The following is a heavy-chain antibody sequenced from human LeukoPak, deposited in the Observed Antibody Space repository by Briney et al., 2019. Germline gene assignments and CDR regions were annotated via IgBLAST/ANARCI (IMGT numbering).Heavy chain of an antibody. V-gene: IGHV4-59*13. Sequence: SETLSLTCTVSVDSISSYYWSWIRQAPGKGLEWIGYIYYSGSTNYNPSLKSRVTMSVDPSKNQFSLKLSSVTAADTAVYFCAREVAVAGINWFDPWGQGTLVTVSS. J-gene: IGHJ5*02. CDR3: AREVAVAGINWFDP. CDR1: VDSISSYY. CDR2: IYYSGST. D-gene: IGHD6-19*01.